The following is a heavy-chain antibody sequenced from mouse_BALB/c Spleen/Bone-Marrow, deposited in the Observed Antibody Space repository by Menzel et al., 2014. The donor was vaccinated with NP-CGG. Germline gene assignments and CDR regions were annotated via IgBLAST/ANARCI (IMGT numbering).Heavy chain of an antibody. CDR3: AREGRGYYGSSGAAMDY. Sequence: QVQLQQSGPGLVAPSQSLSITCTVSGFSLTSYGVHWVRQPPGKGLEWLGVIWAGGSTSYNSALMSRLSINQDNSKSQVFLKLNSLQTDDTAPYYCAREGRGYYGSSGAAMDYWGQGTSVTVSS. CDR1: GFSLTSYG. V-gene: IGHV2-9*02. CDR2: IWAGGST. J-gene: IGHJ4*01. D-gene: IGHD1-1*01.